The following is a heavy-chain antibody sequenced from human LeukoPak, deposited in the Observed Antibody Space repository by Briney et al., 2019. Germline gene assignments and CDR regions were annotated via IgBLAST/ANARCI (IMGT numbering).Heavy chain of an antibody. CDR3: ATVTKVDFDY. Sequence: GGSLRLSCAASGFTFSSYTFYWFRQAPGKGLERVASVSVEGTGRYFPGSAEGRFAISRDDSKKSVFLQMSNLRPEDTGVYFCATVTKVDFDYWGQGTLVTVSS. D-gene: IGHD4-11*01. J-gene: IGHJ4*02. CDR2: VSVEGTGR. V-gene: IGHV3-30*09. CDR1: GFTFSSYT.